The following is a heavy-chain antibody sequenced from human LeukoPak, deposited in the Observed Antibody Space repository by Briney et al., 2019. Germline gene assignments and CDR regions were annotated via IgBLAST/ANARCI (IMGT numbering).Heavy chain of an antibody. D-gene: IGHD6-6*01. Sequence: GASVKVSCKASGYTFSSYGISWVRKAPGQGLECMGWISAYNGNTNYAQKFQGRVTMTTDTSTSTAYMELRSLRSDDTAVYYCARDIIEYSSSSASGYWGQGTLVTVSS. V-gene: IGHV1-18*01. CDR1: GYTFSSYG. CDR3: ARDIIEYSSSSASGY. CDR2: ISAYNGNT. J-gene: IGHJ4*02.